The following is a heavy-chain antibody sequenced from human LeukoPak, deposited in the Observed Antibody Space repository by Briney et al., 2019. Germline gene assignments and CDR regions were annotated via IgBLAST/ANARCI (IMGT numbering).Heavy chain of an antibody. CDR2: INPSGGST. D-gene: IGHD5-18*01. V-gene: IGHV1-46*02. Sequence: ASVKVSCKASGYTFNSYYMHWVRQAPGQGLEWMGIINPSGGSTSHAQKFQGRVTMTRDTSTSTVYMELSSLRSEDTAVYYCARAGDTAKVIEYWGQGTLVTISS. J-gene: IGHJ4*02. CDR3: ARAGDTAKVIEY. CDR1: GYTFNSYY.